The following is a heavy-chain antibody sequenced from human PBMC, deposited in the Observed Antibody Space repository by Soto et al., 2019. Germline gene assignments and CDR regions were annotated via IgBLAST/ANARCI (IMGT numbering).Heavy chain of an antibody. J-gene: IGHJ4*02. V-gene: IGHV4-31*03. CDR3: AREHYYDSSGFDY. CDR2: IYYSGST. CDR1: GVSISSGGYY. D-gene: IGHD3-22*01. Sequence: QVQLQESGPGLVKPSQTLSLTCTVSGVSISSGGYYWTWIRQHPQKGLEWIGHIYYSGSTYYNPSLKSRVTVSVDTSKNQFSLKLSSVTAADTAVYYCAREHYYDSSGFDYWGQGTLVTVSS.